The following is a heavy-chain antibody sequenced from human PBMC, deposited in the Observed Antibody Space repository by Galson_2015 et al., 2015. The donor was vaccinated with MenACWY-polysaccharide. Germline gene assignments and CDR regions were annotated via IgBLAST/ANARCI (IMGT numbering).Heavy chain of an antibody. Sequence: CAISGDSVSNTSAAWTWIRQSPSRGLEWLGRTYYRSGWNHDYAVSVKSRITINPDTSKNQFSLQLKSMTPEDTAVYYCARDREVWGDGMDVWGQGTTVTVSS. J-gene: IGHJ6*02. CDR1: GDSVSNTSAA. CDR3: ARDREVWGDGMDV. D-gene: IGHD3-10*01. CDR2: TYYRSGWNH. V-gene: IGHV6-1*01.